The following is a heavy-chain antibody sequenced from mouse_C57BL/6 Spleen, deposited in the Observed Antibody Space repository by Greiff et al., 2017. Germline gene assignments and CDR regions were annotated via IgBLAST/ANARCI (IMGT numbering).Heavy chain of an antibody. CDR1: GYAFSSSW. CDR3: ARYIPGLPYAMDY. Sequence: QVQLQQSGPELVKPGASVKISCKASGYAFSSSWMNWVKQRPGKGLEWIGRIYPGDGDTNYNGKFKGKATLTADKSSSTAYMQLSSLTSEDSAVYFCARYIPGLPYAMDYWGQGTSVTVSS. J-gene: IGHJ4*01. V-gene: IGHV1-82*01. CDR2: IYPGDGDT. D-gene: IGHD1-3*01.